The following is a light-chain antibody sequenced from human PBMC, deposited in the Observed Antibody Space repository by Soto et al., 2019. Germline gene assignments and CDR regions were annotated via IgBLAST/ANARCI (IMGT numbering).Light chain of an antibody. J-gene: IGLJ2*01. CDR1: SSNIGSNY. Sequence: QSVLTQPPSASGTPGQRVTISCSGSSSNIGSNYVYWYQQLPGTAPKLLIYSNNQRPSGVPDRFSGSKSGTSASLAIRGLRSEDEADYYCAAWDGSHVVFGGGTKLTVL. V-gene: IGLV1-47*02. CDR3: AAWDGSHVV. CDR2: SNN.